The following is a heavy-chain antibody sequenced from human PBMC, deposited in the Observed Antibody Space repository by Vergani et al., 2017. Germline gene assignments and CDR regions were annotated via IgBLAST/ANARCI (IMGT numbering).Heavy chain of an antibody. Sequence: EVQLVQSGAEVKKPGATMKISCKVSGYTFTDHYMHWVKQAPGKGLEWMGLVDPEDGETIYAEKFKGRVTIDADTSTDPAHLELSSLRSEDTAVYYCATPQTVTTGGMEVWGQGTTVIVSS. D-gene: IGHD4-17*01. J-gene: IGHJ6*02. CDR3: ATPQTVTTGGMEV. CDR1: GYTFTDHY. CDR2: VDPEDGET. V-gene: IGHV1-69-2*01.